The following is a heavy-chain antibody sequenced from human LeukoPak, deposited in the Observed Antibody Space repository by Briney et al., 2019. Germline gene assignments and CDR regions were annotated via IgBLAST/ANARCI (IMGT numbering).Heavy chain of an antibody. J-gene: IGHJ4*02. CDR2: IYPSDSDH. CDR1: GYTFTNFW. Sequence: GEPLQISRTGSGYTFTNFWIGWVRQMPGRGLWRRGVIYPSDSDHRYSSSFQGQITTKDAKYISTAYLRWSSLKAWETAKYYCARVLRGYRGTYLAFDHWGQGTLVTVSS. CDR3: ARVLRGYRGTYLAFDH. V-gene: IGHV5-51*01. D-gene: IGHD1-26*01.